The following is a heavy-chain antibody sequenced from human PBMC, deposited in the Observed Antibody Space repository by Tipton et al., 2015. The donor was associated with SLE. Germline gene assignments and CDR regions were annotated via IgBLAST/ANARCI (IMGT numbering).Heavy chain of an antibody. V-gene: IGHV1-8*01. Sequence: QVQLVQSGAEVKKPGASVKVSCKASGYTFISYDINWVRQATGQGLEWMGWMNPNSGNTGYAQKFQGRVTITADESTSTAYMELSSLRSEDTAVYYCARDQDSSGWYVAFDIWGQVTMVTVSS. CDR3: ARDQDSSGWYVAFDI. J-gene: IGHJ3*02. CDR2: MNPNSGNT. CDR1: GYTFISYD. D-gene: IGHD6-19*01.